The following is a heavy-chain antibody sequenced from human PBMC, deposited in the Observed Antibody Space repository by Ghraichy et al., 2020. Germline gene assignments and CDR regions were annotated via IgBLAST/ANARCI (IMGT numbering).Heavy chain of an antibody. V-gene: IGHV4-59*01. Sequence: SETLSLTCTVSGGSISSYYWSWIRQPPGKGLEWIGYIYYSGSTNYNPSLSSRVTISLDTSKSQFSLRLSPVTAADTAVYYCAKGSYSSSWYSYYYYGMDVWGQGTTVTVSS. J-gene: IGHJ6*02. CDR1: GGSISSYY. CDR2: IYYSGST. CDR3: AKGSYSSSWYSYYYYGMDV. D-gene: IGHD6-13*01.